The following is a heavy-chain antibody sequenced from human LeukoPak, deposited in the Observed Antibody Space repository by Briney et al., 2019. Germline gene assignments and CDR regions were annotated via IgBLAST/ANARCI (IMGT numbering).Heavy chain of an antibody. CDR1: GFTFGDYA. D-gene: IGHD1-26*01. CDR3: TRDTGSYSDY. CDR2: IRSKAFGATT. J-gene: IGHJ4*02. Sequence: GGSLRLSCTASGFTFGDYAMSWVRQAPGKGLEWIGFIRSKAFGATTEYAASVKGTFIISGDDSKSIAYLQMSSLKTEDTAVFYCTRDTGSYSDYWGQGTLVTVSS. V-gene: IGHV3-49*04.